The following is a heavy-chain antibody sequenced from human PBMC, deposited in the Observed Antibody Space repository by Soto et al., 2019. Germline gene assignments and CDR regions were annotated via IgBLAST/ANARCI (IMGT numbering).Heavy chain of an antibody. J-gene: IGHJ6*02. CDR1: GYTFTSYD. V-gene: IGHV1-8*01. CDR3: ARKRYYYYGMDV. CDR2: MNPNSGNT. Sequence: ASVKVSCKASGYTFTSYDINWVRQATGQGLEWMGWMNPNSGNTGYAQKFQGRVTMTRNTSKRTAYMELSSLRSEDTAVYYCARKRYYYYGMDVWGQGTTVTVSS.